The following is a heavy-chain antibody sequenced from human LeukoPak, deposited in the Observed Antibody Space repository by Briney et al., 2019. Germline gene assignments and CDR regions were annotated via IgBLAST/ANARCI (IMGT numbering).Heavy chain of an antibody. CDR2: IYYSGST. V-gene: IGHV4-39*07. J-gene: IGHJ5*02. Sequence: SETLSLTCTVSGGSISSSSYYWGWIRQPPGKGLEWIGSIYYSGSTYYNPSLKRRVTISVDTSKNQFSLKLSSVAAADTAVYYCSSSPGRHSSGYYYRSFPWGQGTLVTVSS. CDR1: GGSISSSSYY. D-gene: IGHD3-22*01. CDR3: SSSPGRHSSGYYYRSFP.